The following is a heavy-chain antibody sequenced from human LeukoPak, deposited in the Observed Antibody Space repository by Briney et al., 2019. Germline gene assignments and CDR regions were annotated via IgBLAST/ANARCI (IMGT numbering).Heavy chain of an antibody. CDR2: ISYDGSNK. CDR1: GFTFSSYG. V-gene: IGHV3-30*18. D-gene: IGHD6-13*01. CDR3: AKVFGQQLSWRTNKAALDY. Sequence: GGSLRLSCAASGFTFSSYGMHWVRQAPGKGLEWVAVISYDGSNKYYADSVKGRFTISRDNSKNTLYLQMNSLRAEDTAVYYCAKVFGQQLSWRTNKAALDYWGQGTLVTVSS. J-gene: IGHJ4*02.